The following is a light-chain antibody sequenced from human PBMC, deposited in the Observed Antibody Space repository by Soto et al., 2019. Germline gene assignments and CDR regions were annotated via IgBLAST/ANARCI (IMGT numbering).Light chain of an antibody. CDR1: QSVSSSY. CDR3: QQYGSSPFT. J-gene: IGKJ3*01. Sequence: EIVLTQSPGTLSLSPGERATLSCRASQSVSSSYLAWYQQKPGQAPRLLIYGASSRATGIPDRFSGSGSGTDFTLTISRLEPEDFAVYSCQQYGSSPFTVGPATKVDIK. CDR2: GAS. V-gene: IGKV3-20*01.